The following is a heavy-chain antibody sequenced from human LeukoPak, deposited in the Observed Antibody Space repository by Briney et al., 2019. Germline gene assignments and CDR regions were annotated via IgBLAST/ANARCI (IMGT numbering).Heavy chain of an antibody. J-gene: IGHJ3*02. V-gene: IGHV3-7*01. Sequence: GGSLRLSCAASGFTFSSYGMSWVRQAPGKGLEWVANIKQDGSEKYYVDSVKGRFTISRDNAKNSLYLQMNSLRAEDTAVYYCAREPTIGEMATISDAFDIWGQGTMVTVSS. D-gene: IGHD5-24*01. CDR2: IKQDGSEK. CDR3: AREPTIGEMATISDAFDI. CDR1: GFTFSSYG.